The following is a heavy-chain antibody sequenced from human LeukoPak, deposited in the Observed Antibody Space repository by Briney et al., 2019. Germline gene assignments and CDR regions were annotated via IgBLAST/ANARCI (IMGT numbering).Heavy chain of an antibody. Sequence: ASVKVSCKASGYSFTDHSMHWVRQAPGQGREWMGWINPKNGDTNYAQNFQGRVTITRDTSISTVYMEVSWLRSDDTALYYCAMILYATGSPTYYLDYWGQGTLVTASS. CDR1: GYSFTDHS. D-gene: IGHD2-8*01. V-gene: IGHV1-2*02. J-gene: IGHJ4*02. CDR2: INPKNGDT. CDR3: AMILYATGSPTYYLDY.